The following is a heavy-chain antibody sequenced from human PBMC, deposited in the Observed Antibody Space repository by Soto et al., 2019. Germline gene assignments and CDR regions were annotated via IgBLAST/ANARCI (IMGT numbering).Heavy chain of an antibody. J-gene: IGHJ6*03. Sequence: GGSLRLSCAASGFTFSNAWMSWVRQAPGKGLEWVGRIKSKTDGGTTDYAAPVKGRFTISRDDSKNTLYLQMNSLKTEDTAVYYCTAYYDILTGYSYYYYMDVWGKGTTVTVSS. D-gene: IGHD3-9*01. CDR1: GFTFSNAW. V-gene: IGHV3-15*01. CDR2: IKSKTDGGTT. CDR3: TAYYDILTGYSYYYYMDV.